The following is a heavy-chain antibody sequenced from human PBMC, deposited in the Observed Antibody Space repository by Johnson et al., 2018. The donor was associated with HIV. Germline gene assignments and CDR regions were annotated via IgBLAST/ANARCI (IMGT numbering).Heavy chain of an antibody. CDR3: ARVSWGDAFDI. J-gene: IGHJ3*02. CDR1: GFTVSSNC. CDR2: IYSGGST. V-gene: IGHV3-53*01. Sequence: MLLVESGGGLIQPGGSLRLSCAASGFTVSSNCMTWVRQAPGKGLEWVSVIYSGGSTYYADSVKGRFTISRDKSENTVYLQMNRLRAEDMAVYYCARVSWGDAFDIWGQGTMVTVSS. D-gene: IGHD7-27*01.